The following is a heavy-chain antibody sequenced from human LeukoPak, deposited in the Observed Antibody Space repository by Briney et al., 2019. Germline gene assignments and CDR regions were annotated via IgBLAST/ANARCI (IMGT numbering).Heavy chain of an antibody. V-gene: IGHV5-51*01. Sequence: GESLKISCKGSGYSFTSYWIGWVRQMPGKGLEWMGIIYPGDSDTRYSPSFQGQVTISADKSISTAYLQWSSLKASDTAMYYCARRKREAGTTSFFDYWGQGTLVTVSS. D-gene: IGHD1-14*01. CDR3: ARRKREAGTTSFFDY. CDR2: IYPGDSDT. CDR1: GYSFTSYW. J-gene: IGHJ4*02.